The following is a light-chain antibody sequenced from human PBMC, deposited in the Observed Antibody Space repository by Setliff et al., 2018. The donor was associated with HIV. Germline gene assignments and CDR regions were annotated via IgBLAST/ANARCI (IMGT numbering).Light chain of an antibody. CDR1: ISDVGGYYY. V-gene: IGLV2-14*01. CDR2: EVS. CDR3: SSFSSRTIVV. Sequence: QSALTQPASVSGSPGQSITISCTGSISDVGGYYYVSWYQQYPGKAPKVLIYEVSNRPSGISNRFSGSKSGNTASLTISGLQTEDEADYYCSSFSSRTIVVFGGGTKVTVL. J-gene: IGLJ2*01.